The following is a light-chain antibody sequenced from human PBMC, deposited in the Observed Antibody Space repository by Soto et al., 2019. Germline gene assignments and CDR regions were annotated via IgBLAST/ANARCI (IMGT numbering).Light chain of an antibody. CDR2: KAS. CDR3: QHYNSYSEA. V-gene: IGKV1-5*03. Sequence: IQLTQSPSSLSASVGDRVTITCRASHGISSYLAWYQQKPGKAPKLLIYKASTLKSGVPSRFSGSGSGTEFTLTISSLQPDDFATYYCQHYNSYSEAFGQGTKVDIK. J-gene: IGKJ1*01. CDR1: HGISSY.